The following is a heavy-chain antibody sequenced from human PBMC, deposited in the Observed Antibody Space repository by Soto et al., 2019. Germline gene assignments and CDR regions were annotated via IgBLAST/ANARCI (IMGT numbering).Heavy chain of an antibody. CDR2: LSAYNGNT. CDR1: GYTFTNYG. J-gene: IGHJ4*02. CDR3: VRDVGHYYDGSGFKIYFDY. D-gene: IGHD3-22*01. Sequence: QVQLVQSGAEVKKPGASVKVSCKVSGYTFTNYGISWVRQTPGQGLEWMGWLSAYNGNTNYAQKLQGRVTMTTDTSTSTAYMELRSLRSDDTAVYYCVRDVGHYYDGSGFKIYFDYWGQGTLVTISS. V-gene: IGHV1-18*01.